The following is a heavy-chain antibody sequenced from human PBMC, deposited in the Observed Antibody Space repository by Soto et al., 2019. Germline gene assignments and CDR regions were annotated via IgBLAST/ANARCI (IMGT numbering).Heavy chain of an antibody. Sequence: GGTLRLSCAASGFTFRSYAMHWVRQAPGKGLEYVSAISSNGGSTYYANSVKGRFTISRDSPKNRLYLQMGSLRAEDMAVYYCARQSYCSNYFDYWVPGT. CDR1: GFTFRSYA. CDR3: ARQSYCSNYFDY. V-gene: IGHV3-64*01. D-gene: IGHD2-21*01. CDR2: ISSNGGST. J-gene: IGHJ4*02.